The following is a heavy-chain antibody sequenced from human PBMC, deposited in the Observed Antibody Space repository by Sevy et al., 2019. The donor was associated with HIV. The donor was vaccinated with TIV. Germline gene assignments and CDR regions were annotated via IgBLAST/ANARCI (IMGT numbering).Heavy chain of an antibody. V-gene: IGHV3-30-3*01. CDR2: ISYDGNIR. CDR3: ARGLGYESSGYLPFFDP. J-gene: IGHJ5*02. D-gene: IGHD3-22*01. CDR1: GLTFSSHA. Sequence: GGSLRLSCAASGLTFSSHAMHWVRQAPGKGLESVAVISYDGNIRYYGDSVKGRFTISRDDSKNTVYLQMNSLRAEDTAVYYCARGLGYESSGYLPFFDPRGQGTLVTVSS.